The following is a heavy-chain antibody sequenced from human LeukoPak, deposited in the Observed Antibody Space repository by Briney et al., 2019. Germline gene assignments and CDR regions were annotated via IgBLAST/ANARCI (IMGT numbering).Heavy chain of an antibody. Sequence: GGSLRLSCAASGSTFSSYGMHWVRQAPGKGLEWVAVIWYDGSNKYYADSVKGRFTISRDNSKNTLYLQMNSLRAEDTAVYYCARDVDDSYYFDYWGQGTLVTVSS. J-gene: IGHJ4*02. CDR1: GSTFSSYG. CDR2: IWYDGSNK. V-gene: IGHV3-33*01. CDR3: ARDVDDSYYFDY. D-gene: IGHD5-12*01.